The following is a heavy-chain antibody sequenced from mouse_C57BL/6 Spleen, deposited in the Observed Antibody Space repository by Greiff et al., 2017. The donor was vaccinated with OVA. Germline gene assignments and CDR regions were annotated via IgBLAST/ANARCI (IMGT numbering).Heavy chain of an antibody. Sequence: EVKLMESEGGLVQPGSSMKLSCTASGFTFSDYYMAWVRQVPEKGLEWVANINYDGSSTYYLDSLKSRFIISRDNAKNILYLQMSSLKSEDTATYYCARAPPLTGLYWYFDVWGTGTTVTVSS. J-gene: IGHJ1*03. CDR1: GFTFSDYY. CDR2: INYDGSST. V-gene: IGHV5-16*01. CDR3: ARAPPLTGLYWYFDV. D-gene: IGHD4-1*01.